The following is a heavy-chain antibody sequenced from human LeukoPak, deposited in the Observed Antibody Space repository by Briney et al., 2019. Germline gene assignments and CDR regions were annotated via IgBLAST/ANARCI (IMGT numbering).Heavy chain of an antibody. J-gene: IGHJ4*02. CDR2: ISSSSSYT. D-gene: IGHD2-2*01. CDR3: ARDGVSCSSASCYFDY. V-gene: IGHV3-11*06. Sequence: KAGGSLRLSCAASGFTFSDYYMSWIRQAPGKGLEWVSYISSSSSYTNYADSVKGRFTISRDNAKNSLYLQMNSLRAEDTAVYYCARDGVSCSSASCYFDYWGQGTLVTVSS. CDR1: GFTFSDYY.